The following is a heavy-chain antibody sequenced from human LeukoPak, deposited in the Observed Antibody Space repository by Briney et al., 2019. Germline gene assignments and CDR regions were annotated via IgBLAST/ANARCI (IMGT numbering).Heavy chain of an antibody. CDR3: ARDLGSGYYSTQYFQH. CDR1: GFTFSSYA. Sequence: GGSLRLSCAASGFTFSSYAMHWVRQAPGKGLEWVAVISYDGSNKYYADSVKGRFTISRDNSKNTLYLQMNSLRAEDTAVYYCARDLGSGYYSTQYFQHWGQGTLVTVSS. V-gene: IGHV3-30-3*01. J-gene: IGHJ1*01. CDR2: ISYDGSNK. D-gene: IGHD3-22*01.